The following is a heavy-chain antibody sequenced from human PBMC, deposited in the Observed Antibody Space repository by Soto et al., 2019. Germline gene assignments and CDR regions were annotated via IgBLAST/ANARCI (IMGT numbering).Heavy chain of an antibody. V-gene: IGHV4-31*03. CDR3: ARWYYYDSSGYPQINAFDI. Sequence: PSETLSLTCTVSGGSISSGGYYWSWIRQHPGKGLEWIGYIYYSGSTYYNPSLKSRVTISVDTSKNQFSLKLSSVTAADTAVYYCARWYYYDSSGYPQINAFDIWGQGTMVTVS. J-gene: IGHJ3*02. CDR2: IYYSGST. CDR1: GGSISSGGYY. D-gene: IGHD3-22*01.